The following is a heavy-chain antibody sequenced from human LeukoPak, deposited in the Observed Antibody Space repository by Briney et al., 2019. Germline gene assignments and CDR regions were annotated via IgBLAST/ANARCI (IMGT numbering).Heavy chain of an antibody. CDR2: INHSGST. CDR3: ARVPPYYDILTGYHQIFDY. Sequence: SETLSLTCAAYGGSFSGYYWSWIRQPPGKGLEWIGEINHSGSTNYNPSLKSRVTISVDTSKNQFSLKLSSVTAADTAVYYCARVPPYYDILTGYHQIFDYWGQGTLVTVSS. J-gene: IGHJ4*02. CDR1: GGSFSGYY. V-gene: IGHV4-34*01. D-gene: IGHD3-9*01.